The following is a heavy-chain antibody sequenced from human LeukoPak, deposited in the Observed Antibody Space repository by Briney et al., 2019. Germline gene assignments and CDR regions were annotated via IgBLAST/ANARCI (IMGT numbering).Heavy chain of an antibody. Sequence: SGGSLRLSCAASGFTFSNYAIHWVRQAPGKGLEWVSIVGGRGVKTYYADSVKGRFTISRDNSKSTVYLQMNSLRVEDTAVYYCAKRGDCSGTCTYDYWGQGTLVTVSS. CDR2: VGGRGVKT. CDR1: GFTFSNYA. J-gene: IGHJ4*02. D-gene: IGHD2-2*01. CDR3: AKRGDCSGTCTYDY. V-gene: IGHV3-23*01.